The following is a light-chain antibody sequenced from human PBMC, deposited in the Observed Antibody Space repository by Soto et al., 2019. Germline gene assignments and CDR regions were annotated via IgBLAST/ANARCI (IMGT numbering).Light chain of an antibody. V-gene: IGKV1-39*01. Sequence: DIQMTQSPSSLSASVGDRVTITCRASQSISSYLNWYQQKPGKAPKLLIYDASSLQGGVPSRFSGSGSGTEFTLSISSLQPVDFATYYCQQSYSTPPTFGGGTKVEIK. J-gene: IGKJ4*01. CDR1: QSISSY. CDR3: QQSYSTPPT. CDR2: DAS.